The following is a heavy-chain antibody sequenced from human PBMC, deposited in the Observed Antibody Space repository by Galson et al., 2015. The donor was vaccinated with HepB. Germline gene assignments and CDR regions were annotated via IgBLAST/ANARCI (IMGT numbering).Heavy chain of an antibody. CDR3: ARASHPYESSGSYYTYYYYMDV. CDR2: IIPLFGRV. Sequence: SVKVSCKASGGDFSNYAITWVRQARGQGLEWMGEIIPLFGRVNYAQHFQGGVTITADESTSTVYMDLSSLTSEDTAVYYCARASHPYESSGSYYTYYYYMDVWGKGTTVTVSS. V-gene: IGHV1-69*13. J-gene: IGHJ6*03. D-gene: IGHD3-22*01. CDR1: GGDFSNYA.